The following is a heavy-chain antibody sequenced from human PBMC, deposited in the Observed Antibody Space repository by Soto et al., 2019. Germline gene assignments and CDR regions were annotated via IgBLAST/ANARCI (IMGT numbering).Heavy chain of an antibody. D-gene: IGHD2-15*01. CDR3: ARGDCSGGSCYYLILDY. J-gene: IGHJ4*02. V-gene: IGHV4-34*01. CDR1: GGSFSGYY. CDR2: INHSGST. Sequence: SETLSLTCAVYGGSFSGYYWSWIRQPPGKGLEWIGEINHSGSTNYNPSLKSRVTISVDTSRNQFSLRLSSVTAADTAVYYCARGDCSGGSCYYLILDYWGQGTLVTV.